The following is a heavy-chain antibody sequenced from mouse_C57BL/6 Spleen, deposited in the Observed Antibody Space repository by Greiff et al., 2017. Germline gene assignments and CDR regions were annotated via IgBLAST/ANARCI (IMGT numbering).Heavy chain of an antibody. J-gene: IGHJ4*01. Sequence: EVQLVESGGGLVQPKGSLKLSCAASGFSFNTYAMNWVRQAPGKGLEWVARIRSKSNNYATNYDDTVKDRFTISRDDSESMLYLQMNNLKTEDTAMYYCVRHSVYAVDYWGQGTSVTVSS. CDR1: GFSFNTYA. CDR2: IRSKSNNYAT. V-gene: IGHV10-1*01. CDR3: VRHSVYAVDY.